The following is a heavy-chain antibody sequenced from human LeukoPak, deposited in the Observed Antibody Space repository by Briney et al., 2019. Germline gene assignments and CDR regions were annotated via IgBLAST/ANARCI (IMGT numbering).Heavy chain of an antibody. J-gene: IGHJ4*02. V-gene: IGHV4-39*07. CDR3: ARGQMELQIY. Sequence: SETLSLTCTVSGGSISSSSYYWGWIRQPPGKGLEWIGSIYYSGSTYYNPSLKSRVTISVDTSKNQFSLKLSSVTAADTAVYYCARGQMELQIYWGQGTLVTVSS. D-gene: IGHD1-7*01. CDR1: GGSISSSSYY. CDR2: IYYSGST.